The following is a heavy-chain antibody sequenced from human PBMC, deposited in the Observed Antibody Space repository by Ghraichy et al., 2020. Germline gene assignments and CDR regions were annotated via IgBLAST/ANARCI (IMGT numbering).Heavy chain of an antibody. V-gene: IGHV3-7*01. D-gene: IGHD4-11*01. CDR3: ARASKRLPTVSYPNHFDY. CDR1: GFTFSTYW. J-gene: IGHJ4*02. CDR2: IKQDGSET. Sequence: GGSLRLSCAASGFTFSTYWMTWVRQAQGKGLEWVANIKQDGSETYYVDSVKGRFTISRDDATNSLFLQMNSLRAEDTAVYYCARASKRLPTVSYPNHFDYWGQGTLVTVSS.